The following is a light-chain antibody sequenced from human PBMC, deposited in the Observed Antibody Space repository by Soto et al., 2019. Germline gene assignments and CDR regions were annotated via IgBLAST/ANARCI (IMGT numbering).Light chain of an antibody. V-gene: IGLV3-1*01. Sequence: SYELTQPPSVSVSPGQTASITCSGDKLGTKYACWYQQKPGQSPVLVIYQDTKRPSGIPERFAGSNSGNTATLTISGTQAMDEADYYCQACDRSTVVFGGGTKLTVL. J-gene: IGLJ2*01. CDR3: QACDRSTVV. CDR2: QDT. CDR1: KLGTKY.